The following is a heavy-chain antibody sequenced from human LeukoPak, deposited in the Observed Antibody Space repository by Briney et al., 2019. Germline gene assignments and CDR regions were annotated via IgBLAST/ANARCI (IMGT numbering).Heavy chain of an antibody. CDR1: EFTFSSYS. CDR2: ITNSGNSK. V-gene: IGHV3-48*01. CDR3: ASSKNYGPNWFDP. J-gene: IGHJ5*02. Sequence: GGSLRLSCAASEFTFSSYSMNWVRQAPGKGLEWVSYITNSGNSKSYADSVKGRFTISRDNTKNSLYLQMNGLRAEDTAVYYCASSKNYGPNWFDPWGQGTLVTVSS. D-gene: IGHD4-17*01.